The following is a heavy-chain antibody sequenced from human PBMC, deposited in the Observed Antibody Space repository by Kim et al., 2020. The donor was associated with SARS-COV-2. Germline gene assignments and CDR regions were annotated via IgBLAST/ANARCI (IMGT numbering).Heavy chain of an antibody. CDR2: ISSSSSTI. CDR1: GFTFSSYS. D-gene: IGHD3-10*01. CDR3: ARDSIVLLWFDGMDV. J-gene: IGHJ6*02. Sequence: GGSLRLSCAASGFTFSSYSMNWVRQAPGKGLEWVSYISSSSSTIYYADSVKGRFTISRDNAKNSLYLQMNSLRDEDTAVYYCARDSIVLLWFDGMDVWGQGTTVTVSS. V-gene: IGHV3-48*02.